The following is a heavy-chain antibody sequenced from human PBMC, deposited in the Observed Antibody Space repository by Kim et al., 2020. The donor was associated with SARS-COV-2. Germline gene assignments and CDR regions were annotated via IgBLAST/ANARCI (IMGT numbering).Heavy chain of an antibody. CDR1: GASITSYY. D-gene: IGHD3-22*01. V-gene: IGHV4-59*13. J-gene: IGHJ3*02. CDR2: VHYTGLT. Sequence: SETLSLNCTVSGASITSYYWSWVRQPPGKGLEWIGYVHYTGLTSYNPSLKSRLTFSVDTSKSQVSLKLKSVTAADTAIYYCARDSSGPTAADDAFDIWGQGTMATVSS. CDR3: ARDSSGPTAADDAFDI.